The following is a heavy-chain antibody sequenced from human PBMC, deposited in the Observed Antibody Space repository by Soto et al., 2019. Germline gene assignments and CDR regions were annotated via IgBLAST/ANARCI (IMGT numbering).Heavy chain of an antibody. Sequence: SETLSLTCAVGVGSFTCYYWRWMRQPPGKGLECIGQINHSGITNYNPSLKSRVTISLGTSKNQFYLNLTSVTAADTAFYYCTRVPMMYYGAGTYGYFDSWGQGTLVTVSS. J-gene: IGHJ4*02. D-gene: IGHD3-10*01. CDR1: VGSFTCYY. V-gene: IGHV4-34*01. CDR3: TRVPMMYYGAGTYGYFDS. CDR2: INHSGIT.